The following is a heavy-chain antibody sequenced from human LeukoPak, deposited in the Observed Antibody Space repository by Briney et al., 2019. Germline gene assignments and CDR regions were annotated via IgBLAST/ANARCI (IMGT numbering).Heavy chain of an antibody. J-gene: IGHJ4*02. Sequence: SETLSLTCTVSGDSFTNCFWSWIRQPPGKGLEWIGSIYYTGSTNYNPSLQSRVTISLDTSKNHFSLNLNSVTAADTAVYYCARGKGDFDYWAQGTLVTVSS. CDR2: IYYTGST. CDR1: GDSFTNCF. V-gene: IGHV4-59*01. CDR3: ARGKGDFDY. D-gene: IGHD3-16*01.